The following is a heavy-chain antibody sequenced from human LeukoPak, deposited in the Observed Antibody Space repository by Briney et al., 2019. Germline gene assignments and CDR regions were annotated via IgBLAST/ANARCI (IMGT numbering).Heavy chain of an antibody. CDR3: ARLGVVGNYYYYMDV. Sequence: PSETLSLTCTVSGGSISSYSWSWIRQPPGKGLEWIGYIYTSGSTNYNPSLKSRVTISVDTSKNQFSLKLSSVTAAGTAVYYCARLGVVGNYYYYMDVWGKGTKVIVS. CDR2: IYTSGST. D-gene: IGHD2-8*01. CDR1: GGSISSYS. V-gene: IGHV4-4*09. J-gene: IGHJ6*03.